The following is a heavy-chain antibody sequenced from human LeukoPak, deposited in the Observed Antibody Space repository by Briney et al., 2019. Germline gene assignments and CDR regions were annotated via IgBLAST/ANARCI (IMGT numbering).Heavy chain of an antibody. CDR2: IWYDGSNK. J-gene: IGHJ6*02. CDR1: GFTYSSYG. CDR3: ARDRGTVTLYYYYGMDV. D-gene: IGHD4-17*01. V-gene: IGHV3-33*01. Sequence: QPGRSLRLSCAASGFTYSSYGMHWVRQAPGKGLEWVAVIWYDGSNKYYADSVKSRFTISRDNSKNTLYLQMNSLRAEDTAVYYCARDRGTVTLYYYYGMDVWGQGTTVTVSS.